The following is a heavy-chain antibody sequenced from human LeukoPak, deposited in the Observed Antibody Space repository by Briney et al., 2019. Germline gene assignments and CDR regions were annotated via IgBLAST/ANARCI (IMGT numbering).Heavy chain of an antibody. CDR1: GLSFRSYS. V-gene: IGHV3-21*05. Sequence: GGSLRLFCGASGLSFRSYSMNWVRQAPGKGLEGVSYICSDSGYRDYAVSVKGRFTISRDNAKNSLYLQMNSLRAEDTAVYYCARATQPGFDPWGQGTLVTVSS. D-gene: IGHD2-15*01. CDR3: ARATQPGFDP. J-gene: IGHJ5*02. CDR2: ICSDSGYR.